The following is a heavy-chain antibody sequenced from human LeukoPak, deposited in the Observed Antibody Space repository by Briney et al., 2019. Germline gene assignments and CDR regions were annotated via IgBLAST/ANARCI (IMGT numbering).Heavy chain of an antibody. Sequence: ASVKVSCKASGYTFTSYGITWVRQAPGQGLEGMGWISAYNGNTNYVQKLQGRVTMTTDTSTSTAYMELRSLRSDDTAVYYCAKDKAPTVTSNYYCYGMDVWGQGTTVTVSS. CDR1: GYTFTSYG. D-gene: IGHD4-17*01. CDR3: AKDKAPTVTSNYYCYGMDV. CDR2: ISAYNGNT. V-gene: IGHV1-18*01. J-gene: IGHJ6*02.